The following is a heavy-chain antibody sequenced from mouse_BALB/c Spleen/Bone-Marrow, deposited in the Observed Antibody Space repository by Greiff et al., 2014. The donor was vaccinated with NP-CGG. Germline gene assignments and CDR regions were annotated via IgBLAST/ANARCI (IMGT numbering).Heavy chain of an antibody. D-gene: IGHD2-10*01. V-gene: IGHV1S22*01. Sequence: LKESGSELVRPGASVKLSCKASSYTFTSYWMHWVRQRHGQGLEWIGDIYPGSGRTYYDEKFKNKVSLTVDTSSSTAYMHLSSLTSEDSAVYYCTRREGAYYGNYVGYFDYWGQGTTLTVSS. CDR3: TRREGAYYGNYVGYFDY. J-gene: IGHJ2*01. CDR1: SYTFTSYW. CDR2: IYPGSGRT.